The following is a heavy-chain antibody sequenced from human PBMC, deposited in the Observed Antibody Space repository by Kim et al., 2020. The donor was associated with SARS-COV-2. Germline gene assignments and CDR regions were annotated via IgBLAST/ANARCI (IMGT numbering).Heavy chain of an antibody. Sequence: ASVKVSCKASGYTFTGYYMHWVRQAPGQGIEWMGRINPNSGGTNYAQKFQGRVTLTRATSISTAYLELSRLRSDDTAMYSCAGRGVRGVTAYNWFDPWG. V-gene: IGHV1-2*06. D-gene: IGHD3-10*01. CDR1: GYTFTGYY. CDR3: AGRGVRGVTAYNWFDP. CDR2: INPNSGGT. J-gene: IGHJ5*02.